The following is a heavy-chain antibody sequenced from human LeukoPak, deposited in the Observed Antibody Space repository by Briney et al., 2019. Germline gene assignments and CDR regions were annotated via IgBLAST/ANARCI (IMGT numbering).Heavy chain of an antibody. CDR1: GGTFSSSNLY. D-gene: IGHD2-15*01. CDR3: ARHGALCTGGSCTRFDP. Sequence: SGTLCLTCTVSGGTFSSSNLYWGCIRQAPGMGLESVMTSYCSRSTYSNSFIKRRATISVDSSKNHFSLKVSSVTATDTAMYYCARHGALCTGGSCTRFDPWGQGTLVTVSS. CDR2: SYCSRST. V-gene: IGHV4-39*01. J-gene: IGHJ5*02.